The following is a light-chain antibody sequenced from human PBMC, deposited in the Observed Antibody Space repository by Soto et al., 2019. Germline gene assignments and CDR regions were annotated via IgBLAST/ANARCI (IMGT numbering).Light chain of an antibody. J-gene: IGKJ1*01. V-gene: IGKV3-20*01. CDR2: GAS. CDR1: QSVTSS. CDR3: HQYGRSPRT. Sequence: EIVLTQSPATLSLSPGDRATLSCRASQSVTSSLAWFQQKPGQAPRLLIYGASSRPIGIPDRFSGSGSGTDFTLTISRLEPEDFAVYYCHQYGRSPRTFGQGTKVEIK.